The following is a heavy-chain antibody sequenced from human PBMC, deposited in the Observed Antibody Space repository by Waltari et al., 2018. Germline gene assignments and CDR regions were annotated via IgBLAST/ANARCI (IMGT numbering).Heavy chain of an antibody. V-gene: IGHV3-66*02. Sequence: EVQLVESGGGLVQPGGSLRLSCAASGFTVSSNYMSWVRQAPGTGLEWVSVIYSGGSTYYADSVKGRFTISRDNSKNTLYLQMNSRRAEDTAVYYCAREGDWNFVCLWGQGTMVTVSS. CDR3: AREGDWNFVCL. CDR1: GFTVSSNY. CDR2: IYSGGST. D-gene: IGHD1-7*01. J-gene: IGHJ3*01.